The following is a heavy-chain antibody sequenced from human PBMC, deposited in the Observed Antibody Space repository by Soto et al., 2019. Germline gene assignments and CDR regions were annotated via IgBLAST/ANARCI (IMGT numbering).Heavy chain of an antibody. J-gene: IGHJ6*03. Sequence: GGSLRLSCAASGFTFSSYAMSWVRQAPGKGLEWVSAISGSGGSTYYADSVKGRFTISRDNSKNTLYLQMNSLRAEDTAVYYCAKDEVAAAGTSYYYYMDVWGKGTTVTVSS. D-gene: IGHD6-13*01. V-gene: IGHV3-23*01. CDR3: AKDEVAAAGTSYYYYMDV. CDR1: GFTFSSYA. CDR2: ISGSGGST.